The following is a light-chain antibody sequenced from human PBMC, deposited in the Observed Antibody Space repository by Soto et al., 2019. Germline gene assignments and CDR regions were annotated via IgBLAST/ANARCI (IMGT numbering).Light chain of an antibody. J-gene: IGKJ5*01. V-gene: IGKV3-11*01. Sequence: EIVLTQSPDTLSLSPGERATLSCRASQSVSSNLAWYQQKPGQAPRLLIYDASNRATGIPARFSGSGSGTDFTLTISSLEPEDFAVYYCQRGDTFGQGTRLEIK. CDR3: QRGDT. CDR2: DAS. CDR1: QSVSSN.